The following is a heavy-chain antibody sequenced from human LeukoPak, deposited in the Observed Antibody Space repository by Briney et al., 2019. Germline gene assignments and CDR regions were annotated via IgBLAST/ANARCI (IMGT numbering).Heavy chain of an antibody. V-gene: IGHV1-2*02. CDR1: GHTFTGYY. Sequence: ASVKVSRKASGHTFTGYYMHWGRQAPGQGLEWMGWINPKSGGTNYAQKFQGRVTMTRDTSISTAYMELSRLRSDDTAVYYCARTSTIFGVVISDNDAFDIWGQGTMVTVSS. J-gene: IGHJ3*02. CDR3: ARTSTIFGVVISDNDAFDI. CDR2: INPKSGGT. D-gene: IGHD3-3*01.